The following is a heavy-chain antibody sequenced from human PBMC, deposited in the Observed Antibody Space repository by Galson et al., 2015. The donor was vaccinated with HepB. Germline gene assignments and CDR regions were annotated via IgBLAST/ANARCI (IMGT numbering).Heavy chain of an antibody. V-gene: IGHV3-9*01. D-gene: IGHD5-12*01. Sequence: SLRLSCAASGFTFDDYAMHWVRQAPGKGLEWVSGISWNSGSIGYADSVKGRFTISRDNAKNSLYLQMNSLRAEDTALYYCAKGIGSGYDLKYDAFDIWGQGTMVTVSS. CDR2: ISWNSGSI. CDR1: GFTFDDYA. J-gene: IGHJ3*02. CDR3: AKGIGSGYDLKYDAFDI.